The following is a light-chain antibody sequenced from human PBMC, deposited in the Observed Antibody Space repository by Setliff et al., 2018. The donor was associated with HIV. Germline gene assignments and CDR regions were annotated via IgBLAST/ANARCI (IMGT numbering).Light chain of an antibody. V-gene: IGLV6-57*01. Sequence: NFMLTQPHSVSESPGKTVTISCTRSSGSIDSNYVQWYQKRPGSSPTTIIYEDNQRPSGVPDRFSGSVDTSSNSASLPISGLKTDDEAVYYCRSYDNRAVLFGGGTKVTVL. J-gene: IGLJ2*01. CDR3: RSYDNRAVL. CDR2: EDN. CDR1: SGSIDSNY.